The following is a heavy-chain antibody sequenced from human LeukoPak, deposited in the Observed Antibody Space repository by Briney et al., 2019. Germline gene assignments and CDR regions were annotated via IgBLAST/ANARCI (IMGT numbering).Heavy chain of an antibody. V-gene: IGHV3-21*01. J-gene: IGHJ4*02. CDR2: ISSSSSYI. CDR3: ASMSIAAAGTPTGY. D-gene: IGHD6-13*01. Sequence: PGGSLRLSCAASGFTFSSYAMSWVRQAPGKGLEWVSSISSSSSYIYYADSVKGRFTISRDNAKNSLYLQMNSLRAEDTAVYYCASMSIAAAGTPTGYWGQGTLVTVSS. CDR1: GFTFSSYA.